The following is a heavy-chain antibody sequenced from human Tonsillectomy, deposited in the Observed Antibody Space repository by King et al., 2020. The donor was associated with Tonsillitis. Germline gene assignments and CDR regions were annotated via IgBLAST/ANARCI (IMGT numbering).Heavy chain of an antibody. CDR3: AKIMDFFPDY. CDR1: GFTFNSCA. V-gene: IGHV3-23*04. Sequence: VQLVESGGGLVQSVGSLRLSCVASGFTFNSCAMSWVRQAPGMGLEWVSNLSGSCGSTYYPESVKCRFTISRDNSKNTVYLQMNSLRAEDTAVYYCAKIMDFFPDYWGQGILVTVSS. CDR2: LSGSCGST. J-gene: IGHJ4*02. D-gene: IGHD3/OR15-3a*01.